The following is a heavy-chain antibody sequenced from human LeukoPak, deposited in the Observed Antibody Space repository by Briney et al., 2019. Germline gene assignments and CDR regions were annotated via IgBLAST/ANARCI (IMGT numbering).Heavy chain of an antibody. CDR1: GFTFSRYA. CDR3: ARGGSRDGYNGGIEDAIDY. J-gene: IGHJ4*02. Sequence: GSLRLSCTASGFTFSRYAVYWVRQAPGKGLEWVAVISYDGSNKYNGDSVKGRFTISRDNSKNTLYLQMNSLRAEDSAVYYCARGGSRDGYNGGIEDAIDYWGQGTLVTVSS. CDR2: ISYDGSNK. D-gene: IGHD5-24*01. V-gene: IGHV3-30-3*01.